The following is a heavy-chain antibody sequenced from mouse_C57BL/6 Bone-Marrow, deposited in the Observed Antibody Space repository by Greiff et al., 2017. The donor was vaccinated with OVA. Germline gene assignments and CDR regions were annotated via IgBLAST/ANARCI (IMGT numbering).Heavy chain of an antibody. V-gene: IGHV5-17*03. CDR1: GFTFSDYG. Sequence: EVHLVESGGGLVKPGGSLKLSCAASGFTFSDYGMHWVRQAPEKGLEWVAYISSGGSYTYYPDSVKGRFTISRDNAKNTLYLQMSSLKSEDTAMYYCARRIYYGYAMDYWGQGTSVTVSS. CDR3: ARRIYYGYAMDY. J-gene: IGHJ4*01. CDR2: ISSGGSYT. D-gene: IGHD2-1*01.